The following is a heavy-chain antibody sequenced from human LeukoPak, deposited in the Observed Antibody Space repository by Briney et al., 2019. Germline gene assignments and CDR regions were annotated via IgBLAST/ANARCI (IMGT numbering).Heavy chain of an antibody. D-gene: IGHD1-26*01. V-gene: IGHV4-4*02. CDR3: ARDKEGATPFDY. J-gene: IGHJ4*02. Sequence: SGTLSLTCAVSGGSISSSNWWSWVRQPPGKGLEWIGEIYHSGSTNYNPSLKSRVTISVDKSKNQFSLQLTSVTAADTAVYYCARDKEGATPFDYWGQGTLVTVSS. CDR1: GGSISSSNW. CDR2: IYHSGST.